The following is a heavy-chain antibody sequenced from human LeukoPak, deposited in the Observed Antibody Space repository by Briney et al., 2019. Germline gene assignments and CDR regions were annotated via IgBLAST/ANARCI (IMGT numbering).Heavy chain of an antibody. Sequence: GGSLRLSCTGSGFTVSTNSMNWVRQAPGKGLEWVSSISSSSSYIYYADSVKGRFTISRDNAKNSLYLQMNSLRAEDTAVYYCARDPHTSDFDLWGRGTLVTVSS. V-gene: IGHV3-21*01. CDR1: GFTVSTNS. CDR2: ISSSSSYI. D-gene: IGHD2-2*02. J-gene: IGHJ2*01. CDR3: ARDPHTSDFDL.